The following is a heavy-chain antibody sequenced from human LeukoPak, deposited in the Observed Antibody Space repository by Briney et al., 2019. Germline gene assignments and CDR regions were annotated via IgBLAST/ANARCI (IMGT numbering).Heavy chain of an antibody. J-gene: IGHJ4*02. D-gene: IGHD3-10*01. CDR2: IIPILGIA. CDR1: GGTFSSYT. CDR3: ARGMYYYGSGSYANYFDY. V-gene: IGHV1-69*02. Sequence: ASVKVSCKASGGTFSSYTISWVRQAPGQGLEWMGRIIPILGIANYAQKFQGRVTITADKSTSTAYMELSSLGSEDTAVYYCARGMYYYGSGSYANYFDYWGQGTLVTVSS.